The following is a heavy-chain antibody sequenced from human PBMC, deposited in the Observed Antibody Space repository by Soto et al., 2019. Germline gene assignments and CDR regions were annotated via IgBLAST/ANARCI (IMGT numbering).Heavy chain of an antibody. CDR1: GGSISSGDYY. CDR3: ARDIVLVPFFFGYYGMDV. Sequence: QVQLQESGPGLVKPSQTLSLTCTVSGGSISSGDYYWSWIRQPPGKGLEWIGYMYYSGSTYYNPSLKIRVTISVDTSKNQFSLKLSSVTAADTAVYYCARDIVLVPFFFGYYGMDVWGQGTTVTVSS. V-gene: IGHV4-30-4*01. D-gene: IGHD2-2*01. J-gene: IGHJ6*02. CDR2: MYYSGST.